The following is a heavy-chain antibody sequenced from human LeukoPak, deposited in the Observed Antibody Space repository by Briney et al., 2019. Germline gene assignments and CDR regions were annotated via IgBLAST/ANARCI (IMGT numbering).Heavy chain of an antibody. J-gene: IGHJ4*02. D-gene: IGHD4-17*01. Sequence: GGSLRLSCAASGFTFSSYGMHWVRQAPGKGLEWVAFIRYDGSNKYYADSVKGRFTISRDNSKNTLYLQMNSLRAEDTAVYYCAKDGPFLDTVTTYYFDYWGQGTLVTVSS. V-gene: IGHV3-30*02. CDR3: AKDGPFLDTVTTYYFDY. CDR2: IRYDGSNK. CDR1: GFTFSSYG.